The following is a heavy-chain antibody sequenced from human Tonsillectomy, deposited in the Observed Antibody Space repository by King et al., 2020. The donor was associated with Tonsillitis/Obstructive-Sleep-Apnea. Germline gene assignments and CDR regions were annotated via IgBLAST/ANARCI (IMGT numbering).Heavy chain of an antibody. CDR1: GFTFSSYA. CDR2: ISLDGSNK. D-gene: IGHD2-21*01. Sequence: VQLVESGGGVVQPERSLRLSCAASGFTFSSYAVHWVRQAPGKGLEWVAVISLDGSNKYYTGSVRGRFTISRDNSKNTLYLQLNSLRVEDTAVYYCARDGDNSRYMDVCGKGTTVTVSS. V-gene: IGHV3-30*04. CDR3: ARDGDNSRYMDV. J-gene: IGHJ6*03.